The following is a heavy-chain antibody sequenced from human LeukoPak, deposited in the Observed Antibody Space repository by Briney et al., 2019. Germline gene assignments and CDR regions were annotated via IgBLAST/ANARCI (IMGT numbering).Heavy chain of an antibody. V-gene: IGHV4-34*01. D-gene: IGHD2-2*01. Sequence: PSETLSLTCAVYGGSFSGYYWSWIRQPPGKGLAWIGEINHSGSTNYNPSLKSRVTISVGTSKNQFSLKLSSVTAADTAVYYCARNWFDCSSTSCYVNWFDPWGQGTLVTVSS. CDR1: GGSFSGYY. J-gene: IGHJ5*02. CDR3: ARNWFDCSSTSCYVNWFDP. CDR2: INHSGST.